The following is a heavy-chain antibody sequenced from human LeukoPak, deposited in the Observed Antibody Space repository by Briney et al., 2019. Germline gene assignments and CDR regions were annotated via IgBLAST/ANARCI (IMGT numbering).Heavy chain of an antibody. Sequence: GGSLRLSCAASGFTVSSNYMSWVRQAPGKGLEWVSVIYSGGSTYYADSVKGRFTISRDNSKNTLYLQMNSLRAEDTAVYYCARSLCGGDCYYYDYWGQGTLVTVSS. CDR2: IYSGGST. CDR1: GFTVSSNY. D-gene: IGHD2-21*01. J-gene: IGHJ4*02. CDR3: ARSLCGGDCYYYDY. V-gene: IGHV3-53*01.